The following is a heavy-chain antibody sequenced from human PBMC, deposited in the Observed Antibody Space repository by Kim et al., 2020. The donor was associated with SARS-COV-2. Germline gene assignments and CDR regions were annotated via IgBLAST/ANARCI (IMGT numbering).Heavy chain of an antibody. V-gene: IGHV3-9*01. CDR2: ISWNSGSI. CDR1: GFTFDDYA. D-gene: IGHD3-22*01. Sequence: GGSLRLSCAASGFTFDDYAMHWVRQAPGKGLEWVSGISWNSGSIGYADSVKGRFTISRDNAKNSLYLQMNSLRAEDTALYYCAKDLGALYYDSSGRDAFDIWGQGTMVTVSS. J-gene: IGHJ3*02. CDR3: AKDLGALYYDSSGRDAFDI.